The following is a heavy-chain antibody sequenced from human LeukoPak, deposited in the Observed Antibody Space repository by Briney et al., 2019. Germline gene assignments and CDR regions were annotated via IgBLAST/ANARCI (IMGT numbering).Heavy chain of an antibody. J-gene: IGHJ5*02. Sequence: SETLSLTCTVSGGSISSYYWSWIRQPPGKGLEWIGYIYYSGSTKYNPSLKSRVTIPVDTSKNQFSLKLSSVTAADTAVYYCARHLASWFDPWGQGTLVTVSS. V-gene: IGHV4-59*08. CDR1: GGSISSYY. CDR2: IYYSGST. CDR3: ARHLASWFDP.